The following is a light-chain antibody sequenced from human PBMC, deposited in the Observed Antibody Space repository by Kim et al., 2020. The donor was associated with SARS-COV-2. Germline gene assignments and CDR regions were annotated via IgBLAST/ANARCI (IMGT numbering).Light chain of an antibody. Sequence: SYELTQPPSVSVAPGKTARITCGGTNIGSKSVHWYQQKPGQAPVLVIYYYSDRPSGIPERFSGSNSGNTATLTISRVEAGDEADYYCQVWDSSSDHVVFGGGTKLTVL. CDR1: NIGSKS. CDR2: YYS. V-gene: IGLV3-21*04. CDR3: QVWDSSSDHVV. J-gene: IGLJ2*01.